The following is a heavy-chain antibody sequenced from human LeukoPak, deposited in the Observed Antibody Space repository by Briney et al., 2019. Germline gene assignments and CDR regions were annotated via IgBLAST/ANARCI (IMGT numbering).Heavy chain of an antibody. D-gene: IGHD5-18*01. CDR1: GFTFDDYT. CDR2: ISWDGGST. J-gene: IGHJ6*02. V-gene: IGHV3-43*01. Sequence: GGSLRLSCAASGFTFDDYTMHWVRQAPGEGLEWVSLISWDGGSTYYADSVKGRFTISRDNSKNSLYLQMNSLRTEDTALYYCAKDIGYSYGYGMDVWGQGTTVTVSS. CDR3: AKDIGYSYGYGMDV.